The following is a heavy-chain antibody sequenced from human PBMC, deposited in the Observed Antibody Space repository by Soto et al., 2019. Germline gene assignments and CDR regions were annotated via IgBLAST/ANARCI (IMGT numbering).Heavy chain of an antibody. CDR1: GFTFSSYS. CDR3: ARDAPSEYGSGSYYY. D-gene: IGHD3-10*01. Sequence: GGSLRLSCAASGFTFSSYSMNWVRQAPGKGLEWVSSISSSSSYIYYADSVKGRFTISRDNAKNSLYLQMNSLRAEDTAVYYCARDAPSEYGSGSYYYWGQGTLVTVSS. V-gene: IGHV3-21*01. CDR2: ISSSSSYI. J-gene: IGHJ4*02.